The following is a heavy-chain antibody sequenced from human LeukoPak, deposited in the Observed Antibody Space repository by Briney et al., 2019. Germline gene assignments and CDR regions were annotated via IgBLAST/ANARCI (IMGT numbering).Heavy chain of an antibody. CDR2: INPNSGGT. CDR1: GYTFTGYY. Sequence: GASVKVSCKASGYTFTGYYMHWVRQAPGQGLEWMGWINPNSGGTNYAQKFQGRVTMTRDTSISTAYMELSRLRSDDTAVYYCARGERVDYGEVGAFDIWGQGTMVTVSS. V-gene: IGHV1-2*02. J-gene: IGHJ3*02. CDR3: ARGERVDYGEVGAFDI. D-gene: IGHD4-17*01.